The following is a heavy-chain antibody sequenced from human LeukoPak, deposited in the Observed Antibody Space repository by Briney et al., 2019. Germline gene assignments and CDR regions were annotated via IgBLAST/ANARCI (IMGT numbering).Heavy chain of an antibody. Sequence: GRSLRLSCAASGFTFSSCGMHWVRQGPGKGLEWVAVISPDGSGKYYADSVKGRFTISRDNSMNTLFLQMNSLRGEDTAVYYCAKERGAFRSYDYWGQGTLVTVSS. CDR3: AKERGAFRSYDY. V-gene: IGHV3-30*18. J-gene: IGHJ4*02. CDR1: GFTFSSCG. CDR2: ISPDGSGK.